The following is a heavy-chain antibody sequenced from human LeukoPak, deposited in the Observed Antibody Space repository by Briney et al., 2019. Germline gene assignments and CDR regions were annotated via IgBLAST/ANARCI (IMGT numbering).Heavy chain of an antibody. CDR2: INHSGST. CDR3: ARGGTEVGYSPVDY. V-gene: IGHV4-34*01. Sequence: SETLSLTCAVYGGSFSGYYWSWIRQPPGKGLEWIGEINHSGSTNYNPSLKRRVTISVDTFKNQFSLKLSSVTAADTAVYYCARGGTEVGYSPVDYWGQGTLVTVSS. CDR1: GGSFSGYY. D-gene: IGHD5-18*01. J-gene: IGHJ4*02.